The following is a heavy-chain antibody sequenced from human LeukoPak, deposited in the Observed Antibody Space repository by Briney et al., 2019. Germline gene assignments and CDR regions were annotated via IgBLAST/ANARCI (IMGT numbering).Heavy chain of an antibody. D-gene: IGHD4-23*01. CDR3: ARAESGGKGLSGAFDI. Sequence: KASETLSLTCAVYGGSFSGYYWSWIRQPPGKGLEWIGEINHSGSTNYNPSLKSRVTISVDTSKNQFSLKLSSVTAADTAVYYCARAESGGKGLSGAFDIWGQGTMVTVSS. CDR2: INHSGST. CDR1: GGSFSGYY. J-gene: IGHJ3*02. V-gene: IGHV4-34*09.